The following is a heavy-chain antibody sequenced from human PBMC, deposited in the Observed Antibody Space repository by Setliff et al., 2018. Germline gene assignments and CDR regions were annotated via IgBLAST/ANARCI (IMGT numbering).Heavy chain of an antibody. CDR3: ARDLNIDDCGGDCHLPFYYYYLDV. CDR2: IDPDGIGK. J-gene: IGHJ6*03. CDR1: GFTFNKYW. D-gene: IGHD2-21*02. Sequence: GGSLRLSCAASGFTFNKYWMTWVRQAPGKGLEWVANIDPDGIGKYYVDSVRGRFTISRDNAKNTLYLHMNNLRDEDTAVFYCARDLNIDDCGGDCHLPFYYYYLDVWGKGTTVTVSS. V-gene: IGHV3-7*01.